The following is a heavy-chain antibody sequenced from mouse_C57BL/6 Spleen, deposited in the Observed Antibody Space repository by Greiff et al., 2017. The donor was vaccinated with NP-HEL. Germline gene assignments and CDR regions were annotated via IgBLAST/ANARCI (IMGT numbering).Heavy chain of an antibody. Sequence: VQLQQSGPELVRPGVSVKISCKGSGYTFTDYAMHWVKQSHAKSLEWIGVISTYYGDASYNQKFKDKDTMTVDKSSSTAYMELARLTSEDSAVYYCARCTTTVVATDWYFDVWGTGTTVTVSS. CDR1: GYTFTDYA. V-gene: IGHV1-67*01. D-gene: IGHD1-1*01. CDR3: ARCTTTVVATDWYFDV. J-gene: IGHJ1*03. CDR2: ISTYYGDA.